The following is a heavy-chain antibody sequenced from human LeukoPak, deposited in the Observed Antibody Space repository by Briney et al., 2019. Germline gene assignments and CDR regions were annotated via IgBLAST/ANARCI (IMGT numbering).Heavy chain of an antibody. D-gene: IGHD1-26*01. J-gene: IGHJ5*02. Sequence: PGGSLRLSCAASGFTVSSNYMNWVRQAPGKGLEWVSMIYPNGNTFYTDSVKGRFTISRDNSKNTLDLQMNSLRAEDTAVYYCAKGGRVGATTNSWFDPWGQGTLVTVSS. CDR3: AKGGRVGATTNSWFDP. V-gene: IGHV3-66*01. CDR1: GFTVSSNY. CDR2: IYPNGNT.